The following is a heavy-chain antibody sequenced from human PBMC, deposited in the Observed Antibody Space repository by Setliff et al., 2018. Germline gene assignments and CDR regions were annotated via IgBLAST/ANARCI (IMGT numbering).Heavy chain of an antibody. CDR2: ISTYNGKT. V-gene: IGHV1-18*01. CDR3: AREGVDSRSSTDYRYYMDV. J-gene: IGHJ6*03. Sequence: ASVKVSCKASGYIFTSYGFSWVRQAPGQGLEWMGWISTYNGKTNCAQKFQGRVTMTTDTSTSTAYMELRSLRSDDTAVYYCAREGVDSRSSTDYRYYMDVWGKGTTVTVSS. D-gene: IGHD6-6*01. CDR1: GYIFTSYG.